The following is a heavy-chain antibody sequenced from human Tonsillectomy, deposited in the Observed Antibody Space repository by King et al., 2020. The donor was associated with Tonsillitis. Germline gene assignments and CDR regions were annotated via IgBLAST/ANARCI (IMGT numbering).Heavy chain of an antibody. D-gene: IGHD1-14*01. CDR3: ARRPNRTRYYYGMDV. J-gene: IGHJ6*02. Sequence: VQLVQSGAEVKKPGASVKVSCTASGYTFTSFGISWVRQAPGQGLECMGWINTYNGNTNYAQKFQGRVTMTTDTATSTAYMELRTLRSDDTAVYYCARRPNRTRYYYGMDVWGQGTTVTVSS. V-gene: IGHV1-18*01. CDR2: INTYNGNT. CDR1: GYTFTSFG.